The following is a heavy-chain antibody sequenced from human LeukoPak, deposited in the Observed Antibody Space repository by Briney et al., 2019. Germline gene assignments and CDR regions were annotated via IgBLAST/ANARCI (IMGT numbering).Heavy chain of an antibody. CDR3: ATGRGYDILTGYYLGFDY. CDR2: IYYSGST. Sequence: SQTLSLTCTVSGGSISSGGYYWSWIRQHPGKGLEWIGYIYYSGSTYYNPSLKSRVTISVDRSKNQFSLKLSSVTAADTAVYYCATGRGYDILTGYYLGFDYWGQGTLVTVSS. V-gene: IGHV4-31*03. D-gene: IGHD3-9*01. CDR1: GGSISSGGYY. J-gene: IGHJ4*02.